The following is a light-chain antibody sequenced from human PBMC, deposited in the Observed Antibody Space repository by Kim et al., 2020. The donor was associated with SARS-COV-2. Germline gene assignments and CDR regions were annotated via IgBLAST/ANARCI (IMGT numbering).Light chain of an antibody. V-gene: IGLV2-23*02. J-gene: IGLJ3*02. CDR3: CSYAGSSTWV. CDR2: EVS. Sequence: GQSITISCTGTSSDVWSYNLVSWYQQHPGKAPKLMIYEVSKRPSGVSNRFSGSKSGNTASLTISGLQAEDEADYYCCSYAGSSTWVFGGGTQLTVL. CDR1: SSDVWSYNL.